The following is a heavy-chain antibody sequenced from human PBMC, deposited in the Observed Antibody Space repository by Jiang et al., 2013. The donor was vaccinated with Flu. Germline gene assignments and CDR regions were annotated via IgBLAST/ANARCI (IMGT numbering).Heavy chain of an antibody. CDR2: IYWDDDK. Sequence: PPGKALEWLALIYWDDDKRYSPSLKSRLTITKDTSKNQVVLTMTNMDPVDTATYYCAPTITMVRGVILRGNWFDPWGQGTLVTVSS. D-gene: IGHD3-10*01. V-gene: IGHV2-5*02. J-gene: IGHJ5*02. CDR3: APTITMVRGVILRGNWFDP.